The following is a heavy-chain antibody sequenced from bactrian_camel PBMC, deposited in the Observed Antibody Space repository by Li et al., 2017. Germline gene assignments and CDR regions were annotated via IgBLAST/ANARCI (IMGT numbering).Heavy chain of an antibody. Sequence: HVQLVESGGGSAQAGGSLRLSCVVSKWPFPSKPCIGWFRQAPGKEREGVAAIDSDGSTSYTDSVKGRFTISRDNSKNTVYLQMNSLKPEDSAMYYCASAAYNSNWSRLEKRYYKYWGQGTQVTVS. V-gene: IGHV3S53*01. CDR2: IDSDGST. CDR1: KWPFPSKPC. D-gene: IGHD6*01. CDR3: ASAAYNSNWSRLEKRYYKY. J-gene: IGHJ4*01.